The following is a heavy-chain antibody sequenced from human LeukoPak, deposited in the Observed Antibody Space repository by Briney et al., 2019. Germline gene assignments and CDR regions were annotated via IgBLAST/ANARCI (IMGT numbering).Heavy chain of an antibody. V-gene: IGHV4-34*01. D-gene: IGHD5-12*01. CDR3: ARSGGYSGYDWVLFDY. CDR1: GGSFSDYY. CDR2: INHSGST. Sequence: PSETLSLTCAIYGGSFSDYYWTWIRQSPGKGLEWIGEINHSGSTNYNPSLKSRVTISIDTSKNQFSLKLSSVTAADTAVYYCARSGGYSGYDWVLFDYWGQGTLVTVSS. J-gene: IGHJ4*02.